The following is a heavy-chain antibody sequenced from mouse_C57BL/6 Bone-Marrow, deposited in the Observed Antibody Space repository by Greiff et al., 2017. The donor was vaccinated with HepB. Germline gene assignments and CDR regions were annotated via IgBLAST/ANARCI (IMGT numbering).Heavy chain of an antibody. Sequence: EVKLMESGPGLVKPSQSLSLTCSVTGYSITSGYYWNWIRQFPGNNLEWMGYISYDGSNNYNPSLKNRISITRDTSKNQFFLKLNSVTTEDTATYYCARGWLLRFAYWGQGTLVTVSA. V-gene: IGHV3-6*01. CDR3: ARGWLLRFAY. CDR1: GYSITSGYY. J-gene: IGHJ3*01. D-gene: IGHD2-3*01. CDR2: ISYDGSN.